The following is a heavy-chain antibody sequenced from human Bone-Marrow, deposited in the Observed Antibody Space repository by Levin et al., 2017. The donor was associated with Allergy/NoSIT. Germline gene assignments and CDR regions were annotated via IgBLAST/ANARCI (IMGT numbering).Heavy chain of an antibody. CDR2: MNPIDGTT. CDR3: ATSASGTYANTPLDY. J-gene: IGHJ4*02. V-gene: IGHV1-46*01. Sequence: GESLKISCRASGYTSTSYYVHWLRQAPGQGLEWMGIMNPIDGTTTSAQRFQGRVTMTRETSTRTVYMELSSLTYEDTAVYYCATSASGTYANTPLDYWGQGTLVTVSS. CDR1: GYTSTSYY. D-gene: IGHD3-10*01.